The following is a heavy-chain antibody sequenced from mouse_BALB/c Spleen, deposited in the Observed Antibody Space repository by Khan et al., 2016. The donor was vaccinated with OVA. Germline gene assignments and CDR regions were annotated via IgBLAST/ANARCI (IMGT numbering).Heavy chain of an antibody. J-gene: IGHJ1*01. CDR1: GYSFTNYG. CDR3: ASGGYWYFDV. Sequence: QIQLVQSGPEVKKPGETVKISCKASGYSFTNYGMNWVRQAPGKGFKWMGWINTYTGEPTYADVFKGRFAFSLETSASTAYLQINNLKNEDTATYFCASGGYWYFDVWGAGTTVTVSS. V-gene: IGHV9-3-1*01. D-gene: IGHD1-1*02. CDR2: INTYTGEP.